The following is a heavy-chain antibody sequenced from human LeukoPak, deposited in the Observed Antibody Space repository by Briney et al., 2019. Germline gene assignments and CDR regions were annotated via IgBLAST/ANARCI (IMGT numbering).Heavy chain of an antibody. CDR2: IYSGGST. Sequence: GGSLRPSHAPAGFTVTSNYMSCVRLAPGKGLGWVSVIYSGGSTYYADSVTGRFTISRDNSKTTLYLQMNSLRAEDTAVYYCARVWGLVDWFDPWGQGTLVTVSS. J-gene: IGHJ5*02. CDR1: GFTVTSNY. CDR3: ARVWGLVDWFDP. D-gene: IGHD3-16*01. V-gene: IGHV3-53*01.